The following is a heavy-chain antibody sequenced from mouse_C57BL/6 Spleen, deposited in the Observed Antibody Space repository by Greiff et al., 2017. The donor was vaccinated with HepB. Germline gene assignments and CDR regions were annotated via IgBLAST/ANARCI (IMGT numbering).Heavy chain of an antibody. CDR1: GYTFTSYW. J-gene: IGHJ2*01. CDR2: IDPSDSYT. D-gene: IGHD1-1*01. V-gene: IGHV1-59*01. Sequence: QVQLQQPGAELVRPGPSVKLSCKASGYTFTSYWMHWVKQRPGQGLEWIGVIDPSDSYTNYNQKFKGKATLTVDTSSSTAYMQLSSLTSEDSAVYYCARSFTTVVAHYFDYWGQGTTLTVSS. CDR3: ARSFTTVVAHYFDY.